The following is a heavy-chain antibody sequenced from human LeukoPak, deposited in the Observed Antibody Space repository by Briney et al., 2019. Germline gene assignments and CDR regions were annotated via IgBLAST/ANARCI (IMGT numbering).Heavy chain of an antibody. CDR2: VYHSGST. CDR3: RSYGYEVDY. V-gene: IGHV4-4*02. CDR1: GDSISTNHW. J-gene: IGHJ4*02. D-gene: IGHD5-18*01. Sequence: SETLSLTCAVSGDSISTNHWWSWVRQPPGKGLEWIGEVYHSGSTNYNPSLKSRVTISVDTSKNQFSLKLSSVTAADTAVYYCRSYGYEVDYWGQGTLVTVSS.